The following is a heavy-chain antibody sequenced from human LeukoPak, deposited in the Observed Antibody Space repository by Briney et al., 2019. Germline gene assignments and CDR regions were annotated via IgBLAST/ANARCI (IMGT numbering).Heavy chain of an antibody. Sequence: PGGSLRLSCAASGFTFSDYYMSWIRQAPGKGLEWVSYISSSGSTIYYADSVKGRFTISRDNSKNTLYLQMGSLRAEDMAVYYCARDPSPTWYSSSWYGVFDYWGQGTLVTVSS. CDR1: GFTFSDYY. D-gene: IGHD6-13*01. CDR3: ARDPSPTWYSSSWYGVFDY. CDR2: ISSSGSTI. J-gene: IGHJ4*02. V-gene: IGHV3-11*04.